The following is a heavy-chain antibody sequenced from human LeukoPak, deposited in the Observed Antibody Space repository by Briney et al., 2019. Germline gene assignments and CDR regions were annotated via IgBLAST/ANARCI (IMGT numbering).Heavy chain of an antibody. Sequence: ASVTVSCKASGYTFTSYYMHWVRQAPGQGLEWMGIINPSGGSTSYPQKFQGRVTMTRDTSTSTVYMELSSLRSADTATYYCARGGDIVATVGKVSVDSWGEGALVSVSS. CDR2: INPSGGST. J-gene: IGHJ4*02. D-gene: IGHD5-12*01. V-gene: IGHV1-46*01. CDR1: GYTFTSYY. CDR3: ARGGDIVATVGKVSVDS.